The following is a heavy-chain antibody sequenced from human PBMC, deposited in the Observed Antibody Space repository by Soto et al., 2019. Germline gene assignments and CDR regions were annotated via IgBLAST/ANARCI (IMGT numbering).Heavy chain of an antibody. J-gene: IGHJ6*03. CDR3: ARHRSGILTGYPYYYMDV. Sequence: SETLSLTCTVSGGSISSSSYYWGWIRQPPGKGLEWIGSIYYSGSTYYNPSPKSRVTISVDTSKNQFPLKLSSVTAADTAVYYCARHRSGILTGYPYYYMDVWGKGTTVTVSS. V-gene: IGHV4-39*01. CDR2: IYYSGST. CDR1: GGSISSSSYY. D-gene: IGHD3-9*01.